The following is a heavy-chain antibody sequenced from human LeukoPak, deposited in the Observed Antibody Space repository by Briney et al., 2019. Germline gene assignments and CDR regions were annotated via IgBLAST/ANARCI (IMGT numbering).Heavy chain of an antibody. CDR1: GYIFTGYY. CDR3: ARGRGATVITNFDY. D-gene: IGHD4-23*01. J-gene: IGHJ4*02. CDR2: INPNSGAT. Sequence: ASVKVSCKASGYIFTGYYMHWVRQAPGQGLEWMGSINPNSGATDCAQKFQGRVTMTRDTSISTSHMELSSLRFDDTAVYYCARGRGATVITNFDYWGQGTLVTVSS. V-gene: IGHV1-2*02.